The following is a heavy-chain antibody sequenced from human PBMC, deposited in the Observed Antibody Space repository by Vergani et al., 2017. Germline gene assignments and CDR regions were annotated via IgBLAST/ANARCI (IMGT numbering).Heavy chain of an antibody. CDR1: GYIFTSYA. V-gene: IGHV7-4-1*02. J-gene: IGHJ6*02. CDR3: ARDREYTSDLYPVSTGMDF. D-gene: IGHD6-6*01. CDR2: IKTNTGNP. Sequence: QVYLVQSGSQLKLPGASVKISCRASGYIFTSYALNWVRQAPGQGLQWMGWIKTNTGNPTYAQAFTGRFVFSLDTSVSTAYLQISSLKAEDAAVYYYARDREYTSDLYPVSTGMDFWGQGAKVTVSS.